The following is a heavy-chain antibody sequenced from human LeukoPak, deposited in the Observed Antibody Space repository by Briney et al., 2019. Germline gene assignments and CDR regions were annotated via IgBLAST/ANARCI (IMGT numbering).Heavy chain of an antibody. D-gene: IGHD3-10*01. V-gene: IGHV3-21*01. CDR3: ARDVSGWSGEFYGYYFDY. CDR2: ISSSSGYI. Sequence: GGSLRLSCAASGFTCSSYSMDWVRQAPGKGLEWVSSISSSSGYIYYADSVRGRFTISRDNAKNSLYLQMNSLRAEDTAVYYCARDVSGWSGEFYGYYFDYWGQGTLVTVSS. CDR1: GFTCSSYS. J-gene: IGHJ4*02.